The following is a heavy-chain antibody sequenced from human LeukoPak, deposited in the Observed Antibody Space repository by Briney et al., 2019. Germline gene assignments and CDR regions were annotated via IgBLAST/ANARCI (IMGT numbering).Heavy chain of an antibody. CDR3: AKVAWSAWDIYCFDY. CDR1: GFTFSTYA. Sequence: GGSLRLSCAASGFTFSTYAMNWARQAPGKGLEWVSGISGSGGSTYYADSVKGRFTISRDNSKNTLYLQMNSLRAEDTAVYYCAKVAWSAWDIYCFDYWGQGTLVTVSS. D-gene: IGHD3-3*01. CDR2: ISGSGGST. V-gene: IGHV3-23*01. J-gene: IGHJ4*02.